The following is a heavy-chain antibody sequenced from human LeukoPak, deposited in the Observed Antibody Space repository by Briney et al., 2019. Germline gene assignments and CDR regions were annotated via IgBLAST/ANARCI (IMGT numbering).Heavy chain of an antibody. CDR1: GGSFSGYY. D-gene: IGHD3-10*01. CDR2: INHSGST. Sequence: PSETLSLTCAVYGGSFSGYYWSWIRQPPGKGLEWIGEINHSGSTNYNPSHKSRVTISVDTSKNQFSLKLSSVTAADTAVYYCARGQRLWFGELSPRFDYWGQGTLVTVSS. J-gene: IGHJ4*02. CDR3: ARGQRLWFGELSPRFDY. V-gene: IGHV4-34*01.